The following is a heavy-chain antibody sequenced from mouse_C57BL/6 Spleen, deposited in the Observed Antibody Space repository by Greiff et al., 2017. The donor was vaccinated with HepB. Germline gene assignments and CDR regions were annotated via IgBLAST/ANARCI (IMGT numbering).Heavy chain of an antibody. Sequence: EVKLVESGGGLVQPGASLRLSCAASGFTFNDYQMSWVRQAPGKAPEWLPLIRNKANGYTTEYTASVKGRFTISRDNSQNILYLQMNTLRAEDSATYYCVKAVSSGSSYTWFAYWGQGTLVTVSA. J-gene: IGHJ3*01. V-gene: IGHV7-4*01. CDR2: IRNKANGYTT. D-gene: IGHD1-1*01. CDR3: VKAVSSGSSYTWFAY. CDR1: GFTFNDYQ.